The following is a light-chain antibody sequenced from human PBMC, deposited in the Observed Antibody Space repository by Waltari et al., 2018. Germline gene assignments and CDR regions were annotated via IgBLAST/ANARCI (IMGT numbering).Light chain of an antibody. Sequence: QSALTQPASVSGSPGQSITISCTGTSSDVGTYNLVSWYPHHPDKAPKLIIYEVTKRPSGVSNRFSGSKSGNTASLTISGVQAEDEADYYCCSYAGGSTFVLFGGGTKLTVL. CDR1: SSDVGTYNL. CDR3: CSYAGGSTFVL. CDR2: EVT. J-gene: IGLJ2*01. V-gene: IGLV2-23*02.